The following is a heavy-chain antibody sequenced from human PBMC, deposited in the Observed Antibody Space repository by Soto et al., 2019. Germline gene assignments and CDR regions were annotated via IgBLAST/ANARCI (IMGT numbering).Heavy chain of an antibody. D-gene: IGHD3-9*01. Sequence: SETLSLTCAVYGGSFSGYYWSWIRQPPGKGLEWIGEINHSGSTNYNPSLKSRVTISVDTSKNQFSLKLSSVTAADTAVYYCAGRYFDWLLISRWFDPWGQGTLVTVSS. CDR2: INHSGST. V-gene: IGHV4-34*01. J-gene: IGHJ5*02. CDR1: GGSFSGYY. CDR3: AGRYFDWLLISRWFDP.